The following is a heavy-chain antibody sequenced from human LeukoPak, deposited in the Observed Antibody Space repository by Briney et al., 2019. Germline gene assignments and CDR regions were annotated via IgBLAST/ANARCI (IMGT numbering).Heavy chain of an antibody. D-gene: IGHD2-15*01. V-gene: IGHV4-39*07. CDR3: ARGPGAATQEAFDS. Sequence: SETLSLTCTVSGGSISSSSYYWGWIRQPPGKGLEWIGSIYYSGSTYYNPSLKSRVTISVDTSKNQFSLKLSSVTAADTAVYYCARGPGAATQEAFDSWGPGTLVTVSS. CDR1: GGSISSSSYY. CDR2: IYYSGST. J-gene: IGHJ5*01.